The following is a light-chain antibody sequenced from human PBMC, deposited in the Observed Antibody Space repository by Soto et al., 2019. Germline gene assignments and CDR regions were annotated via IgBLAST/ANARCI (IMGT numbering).Light chain of an antibody. CDR1: QSISNY. CDR2: AAS. V-gene: IGKV1-39*01. CDR3: QQSYSTPQT. Sequence: DIQMTQSPSSLSASVGDRVTITYRASQSISNYLNWYQQKPGKAPKLLIYAASSLQSGVPSRFSGSGSGTDFTLTISSLQPEDFATYYCQQSYSTPQTFGQGTKLEIK. J-gene: IGKJ2*01.